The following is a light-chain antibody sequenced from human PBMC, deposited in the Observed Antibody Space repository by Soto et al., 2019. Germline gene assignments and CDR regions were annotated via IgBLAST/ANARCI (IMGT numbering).Light chain of an antibody. J-gene: IGLJ2*01. CDR1: SSDVGGYNY. CDR2: EVS. V-gene: IGLV2-14*01. CDR3: SSCTSSSTLA. Sequence: QSALTQPASVSGSPGQSITISCTGTSSDVGGYNYVSWYQQHPGKAPKLMIYEVSNRPSGVSNRFSGSKSGNTASLTISGLQAEDEAAYYCSSCTSSSTLAFGGGTTLTVL.